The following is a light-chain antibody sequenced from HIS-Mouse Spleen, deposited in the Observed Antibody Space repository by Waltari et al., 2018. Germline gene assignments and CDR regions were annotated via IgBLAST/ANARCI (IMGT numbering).Light chain of an antibody. CDR2: EDS. V-gene: IGLV3-10*01. CDR1: ALPKKY. CDR3: YSTDSSGNHRV. J-gene: IGLJ2*01. Sequence: SYELTQPPSVSVSPGQTARITCSGDALPKKYAYWYQQKSGQAPVLVIYEDSKRPSVIPGRVSCSSSGTMATLTISGAQVEDEADYYCYSTDSSGNHRVFGGGTKLTVL.